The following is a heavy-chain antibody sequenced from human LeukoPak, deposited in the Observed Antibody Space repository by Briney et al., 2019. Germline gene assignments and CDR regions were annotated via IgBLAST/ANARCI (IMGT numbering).Heavy chain of an antibody. J-gene: IGHJ4*02. Sequence: QPGGSLRLSCAASGFTFSSYAMSWVRQAPGKGLEWVSGISGSGGSTYYADSVKGRFTISRDNSKNTLYLQMNSLRAEDTAVYYCARDLEYYYDSSGYYPGYWGQGTLVTVSS. D-gene: IGHD3-22*01. CDR1: GFTFSSYA. CDR2: ISGSGGST. CDR3: ARDLEYYYDSSGYYPGY. V-gene: IGHV3-23*01.